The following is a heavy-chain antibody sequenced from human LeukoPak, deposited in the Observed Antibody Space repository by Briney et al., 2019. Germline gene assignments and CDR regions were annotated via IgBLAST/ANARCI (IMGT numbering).Heavy chain of an antibody. D-gene: IGHD3-22*01. J-gene: IGHJ4*02. CDR1: GFTFSSYS. Sequence: GGTLRLSCAASGFTFSSYSMSWVRQAPGKGLEWVSSISSSSSYIYYADSVKGRFTISRDNAKNSLYLQMNSLRAEDTAVYYCARDQYDSSGYYDEFLDYWGQGTLVTVSS. CDR3: ARDQYDSSGYYDEFLDY. CDR2: ISSSSSYI. V-gene: IGHV3-21*01.